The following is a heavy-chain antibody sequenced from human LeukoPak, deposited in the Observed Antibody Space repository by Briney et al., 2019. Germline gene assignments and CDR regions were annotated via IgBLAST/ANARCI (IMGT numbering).Heavy chain of an antibody. CDR2: LYSGGGT. CDR3: ARVPGGAYYFDY. J-gene: IGHJ4*02. D-gene: IGHD3-16*01. Sequence: GGSLRLSCAASGFTLSSNYMRWVRQAPGKGLDWVSVLYSGGGTYYADSVQGRFTISRDNSKNTLYLQMNSLRAEDTAVYYCARVPGGAYYFDYWGQGTLVTVSS. V-gene: IGHV3-53*01. CDR1: GFTLSSNY.